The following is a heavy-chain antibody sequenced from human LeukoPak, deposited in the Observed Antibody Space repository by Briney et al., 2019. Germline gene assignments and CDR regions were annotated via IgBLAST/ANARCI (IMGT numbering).Heavy chain of an antibody. J-gene: IGHJ4*02. CDR3: ARDGAPEVGSGWYYFDY. D-gene: IGHD6-19*01. V-gene: IGHV7-4-1*02. CDR1: GYTFTSYA. CDR2: INTNTGNP. Sequence: ASVKVSCKASGYTFTSYAMNWVRQAAGQGLEWMGWINTNTGNPTYAQGFTGRFVFSLDTSVSTAYLQISSLKAEDTAVYYCARDGAPEVGSGWYYFDYWGQGTLVTASS.